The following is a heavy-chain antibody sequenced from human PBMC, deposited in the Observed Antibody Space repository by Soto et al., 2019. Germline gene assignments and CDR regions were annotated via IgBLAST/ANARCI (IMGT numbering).Heavy chain of an antibody. CDR2: IYYSGSS. Sequence: SETLSLTCTVSGGSISSGDYYWSWIRQPPGKGLEWIGYIYYSGSSYYNPSLKSRVSISIDTSKNQFSLKLSSVTAADTAVYYCARSRISIFGILIIGSSFDPWGQGSLVTVSS. V-gene: IGHV4-30-4*01. J-gene: IGHJ5*02. D-gene: IGHD3-3*01. CDR3: ARSRISIFGILIIGSSFDP. CDR1: GGSISSGDYY.